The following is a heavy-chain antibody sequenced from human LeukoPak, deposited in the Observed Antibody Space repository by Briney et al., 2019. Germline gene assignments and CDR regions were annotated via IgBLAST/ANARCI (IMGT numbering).Heavy chain of an antibody. CDR2: ISGSGGST. V-gene: IGHV3-23*01. CDR1: GFTFSSYA. CDR3: AKAPRGELLGYYFDY. Sequence: TGGSLRLSCAASGFTFSSYAMSWVRQAPGKGLEWVSAISGSGGSTYYADSVKGRFTISRDNSKNTLYLQMNSLRAEDTAVYYCAKAPRGELLGYYFDYWGQGTLVTVSS. D-gene: IGHD3-10*01. J-gene: IGHJ4*02.